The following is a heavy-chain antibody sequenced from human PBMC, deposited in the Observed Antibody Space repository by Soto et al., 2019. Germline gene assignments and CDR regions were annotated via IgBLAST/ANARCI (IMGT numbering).Heavy chain of an antibody. CDR3: ARDERDSCSGGDCFYFDY. D-gene: IGHD2-21*02. Sequence: ASVKVSCKASGYTFTSYGISWVRQAPGQGLEWLGWISTYSGDTNSAPRLQGRLTMSTDTSTSTAYMELRSLTSDDTAVYYCARDERDSCSGGDCFYFDYRGQGTLVTVSS. CDR2: ISTYSGDT. CDR1: GYTFTSYG. J-gene: IGHJ4*02. V-gene: IGHV1-18*04.